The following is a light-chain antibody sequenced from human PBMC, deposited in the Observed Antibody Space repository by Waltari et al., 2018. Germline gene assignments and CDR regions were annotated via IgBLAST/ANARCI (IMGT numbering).Light chain of an antibody. V-gene: IGKV1-33*01. CDR1: HNIDDH. CDR2: DAS. Sequence: DIQMTQFPSSLSASVGDRVTITCQASHNIDDHLNWFQEKPGKAPKLLIYDASVLEAGVPSRVSGGGSGTHFTFTITNLQPDDFGTYYCQQYENLPLTFGGGTKVDI. J-gene: IGKJ4*01. CDR3: QQYENLPLT.